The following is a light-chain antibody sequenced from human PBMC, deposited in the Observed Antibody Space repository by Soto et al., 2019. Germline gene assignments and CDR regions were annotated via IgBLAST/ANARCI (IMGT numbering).Light chain of an antibody. CDR3: QQSYNTPLT. CDR1: QTIGTY. CDR2: DAS. J-gene: IGKJ1*01. Sequence: IEVTQSPSSLAASLGDRVTITCRASQTIGTYVNWYRQKSGAAPELLIYDASTLQSGVPSRFRGGASRTDFTLTISSLQLDDFATYYCQQSYNTPLTFGQGPKVEIK. V-gene: IGKV1-39*01.